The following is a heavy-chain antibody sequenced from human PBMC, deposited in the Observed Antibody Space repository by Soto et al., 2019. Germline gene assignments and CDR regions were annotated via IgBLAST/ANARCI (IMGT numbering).Heavy chain of an antibody. Sequence: QVQLQESGPGLVKPSETLSLTCTVSGVSVSFGSYYWSWIRQPPGKGLEWIGYIYNRGGANYNPSPKGRVAISVATSKNQFSLHLSSVTAADTAVYYGAREGTTGWYEYVEHWGQGSLVTVSS. CDR1: GVSVSFGSYY. D-gene: IGHD6-19*01. J-gene: IGHJ1*01. V-gene: IGHV4-61*01. CDR2: IYNRGGA. CDR3: AREGTTGWYEYVEH.